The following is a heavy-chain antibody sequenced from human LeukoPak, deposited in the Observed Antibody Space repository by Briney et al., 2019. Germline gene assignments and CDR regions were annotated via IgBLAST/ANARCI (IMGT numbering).Heavy chain of an antibody. D-gene: IGHD2-2*01. CDR1: GFTFSSYA. CDR3: AREPGYCSSTSCYEFDY. Sequence: PGGSLRLSCAASGFTFSSYAMSWVRQAPGKGLEWVSAISGSGGSTYYADSVKGRFTISRDNSKNTLYLQMNSLRAEDTAVYYCAREPGYCSSTSCYEFDYWGQGTLVTVSS. V-gene: IGHV3-23*01. J-gene: IGHJ4*02. CDR2: ISGSGGST.